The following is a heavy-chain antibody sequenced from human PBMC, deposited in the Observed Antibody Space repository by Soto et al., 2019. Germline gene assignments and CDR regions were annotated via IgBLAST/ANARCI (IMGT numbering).Heavy chain of an antibody. J-gene: IGHJ4*02. Sequence: SETLSLTCTASGGSMSSYYWNWIRQPPGKGLEWIGYIYASGNTHYNPSLQNRVTISIDTSKNQVSLKVNSVTAADTAVYYCARDHPHSYGVYYFDYWGQGTPVTVSS. CDR1: GGSMSSYY. CDR3: ARDHPHSYGVYYFDY. CDR2: IYASGNT. D-gene: IGHD5-18*01. V-gene: IGHV4-59*01.